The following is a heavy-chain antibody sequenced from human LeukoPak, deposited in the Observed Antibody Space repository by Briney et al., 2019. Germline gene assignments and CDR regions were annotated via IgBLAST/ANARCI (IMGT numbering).Heavy chain of an antibody. CDR1: GGSISSYY. J-gene: IGHJ6*03. CDR3: AREKGGKWLRLGYYYYYYMDV. D-gene: IGHD5-12*01. V-gene: IGHV4-59*12. Sequence: SETLSLTCTVSGGSISSYYWSWIRQPPGKGLEWIGYIYYSGSTNYNPSLKSRVTISVDTSKNQFSLKLSSVTAADTAVYYCAREKGGKWLRLGYYYYYYMDVWGKGTTVTISS. CDR2: IYYSGST.